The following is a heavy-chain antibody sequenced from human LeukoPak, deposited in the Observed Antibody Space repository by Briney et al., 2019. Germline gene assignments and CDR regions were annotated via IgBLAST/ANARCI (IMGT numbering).Heavy chain of an antibody. D-gene: IGHD3-3*01. V-gene: IGHV4-39*01. Sequence: SETLSLTCTVSGGSISSSSYYWGWIRQPPGKGLEWIGSIYYSGSTYYNPSLKSRVTISVDTSKNQFSLKLSSVTAADTAAYYCATTLKYDFWSGYSAPGGYWGQGTLVTVSS. CDR2: IYYSGST. CDR3: ATTLKYDFWSGYSAPGGY. J-gene: IGHJ4*02. CDR1: GGSISSSSYY.